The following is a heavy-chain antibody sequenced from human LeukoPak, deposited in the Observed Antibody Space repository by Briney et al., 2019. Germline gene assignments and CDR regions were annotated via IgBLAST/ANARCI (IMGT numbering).Heavy chain of an antibody. CDR2: INHSGST. CDR3: AADTVTYSGDAFNI. CDR1: GGSFSGYY. J-gene: IGHJ3*02. D-gene: IGHD1-26*01. Sequence: SETLSLTCAVYGGSFSGYYWSWIRQPPGKGLEWIGEINHSGSTNYNPSLKSRVTISVDTSKNQFSLKLSSVTAADTAVYYCAADTVTYSGDAFNIWGQGTMLTVSS. V-gene: IGHV4-34*01.